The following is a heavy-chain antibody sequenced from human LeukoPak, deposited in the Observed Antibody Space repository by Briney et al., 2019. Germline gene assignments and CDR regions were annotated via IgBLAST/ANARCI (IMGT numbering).Heavy chain of an antibody. D-gene: IGHD3-10*01. Sequence: SVKVSCKASGGTFSSYAISWVRQAPGQGLEWMGGIIPIFGTANYAQKFQGRVTITADESTSTAYMELSSLRSEDTAVYYCALMVRGVILPHYYYYGMDVWGQGTTVTVSS. CDR2: IIPIFGTA. V-gene: IGHV1-69*13. CDR3: ALMVRGVILPHYYYYGMDV. J-gene: IGHJ6*02. CDR1: GGTFSSYA.